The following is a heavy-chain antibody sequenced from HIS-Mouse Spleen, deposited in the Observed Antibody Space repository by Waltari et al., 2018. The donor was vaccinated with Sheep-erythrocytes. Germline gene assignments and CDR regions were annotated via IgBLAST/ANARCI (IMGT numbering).Heavy chain of an antibody. J-gene: IGHJ4*02. CDR3: AQTGATTPHFDY. CDR1: GGPFSSYA. V-gene: IGHV1-69*04. D-gene: IGHD1-26*01. CDR2: IIPILGIA. Sequence: QVQLVQSGAEVKKPGSSVKVSCKASGGPFSSYAISWVRQAPGQGLEWMGRIIPILGIANYEQKFQGRVTITADKSTSTAYMELSSLRFEDTAVYYCAQTGATTPHFDYWGQGTLVTVSS.